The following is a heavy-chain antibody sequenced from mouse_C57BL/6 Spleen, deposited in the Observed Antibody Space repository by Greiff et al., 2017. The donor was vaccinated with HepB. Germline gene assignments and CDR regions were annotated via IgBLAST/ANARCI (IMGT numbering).Heavy chain of an antibody. V-gene: IGHV2-3*01. CDR2: IWGDGST. Sequence: VMLVESGPGLVAASQCLSITCTVSGFSLTSYGVRWVRQPPGKGLEWLGVIWGDGSTNYHSALISRLSTSKDNSKSQVFLKLNSLQTDDTATYYCAIGSSGYPFDYWGQGTLVTVSA. D-gene: IGHD3-2*02. CDR1: GFSLTSYG. CDR3: AIGSSGYPFDY. J-gene: IGHJ3*01.